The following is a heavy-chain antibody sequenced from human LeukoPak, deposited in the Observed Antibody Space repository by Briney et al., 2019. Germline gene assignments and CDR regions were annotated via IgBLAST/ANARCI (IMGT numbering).Heavy chain of an antibody. D-gene: IGHD1-14*01. CDR3: ARANPADFNL. J-gene: IGHJ2*01. V-gene: IGHV3-74*01. CDR2: IRYDGIVT. CDR1: EFTFGNYW. Sequence: GGSLRLSCVASEFTFGNYWIHWVRQPPGKGLVWVSRIRYDGIVTNYADSVEGRFTISRDNAKNTVHLQMNSLRDDDTAVYYCARANPADFNLWGRGTLVTVPS.